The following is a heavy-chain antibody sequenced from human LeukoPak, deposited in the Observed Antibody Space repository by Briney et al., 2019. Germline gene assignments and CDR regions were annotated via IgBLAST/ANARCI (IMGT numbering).Heavy chain of an antibody. CDR3: ARDSCTSSTSCYFHYYYYYYGMDV. CDR1: GFTFSSYG. CDR2: IWYDGSNK. Sequence: PGGSLRLSCAASGFTFSSYGMHWVRQAPGKGLEWVAVIWYDGSNKYYADSVKGRFTISRDNSKNTLYLQMNSLRAEDTAVYYCARDSCTSSTSCYFHYYYYYYGMDVWGQGTTVTVS. D-gene: IGHD2-2*01. J-gene: IGHJ6*02. V-gene: IGHV3-33*01.